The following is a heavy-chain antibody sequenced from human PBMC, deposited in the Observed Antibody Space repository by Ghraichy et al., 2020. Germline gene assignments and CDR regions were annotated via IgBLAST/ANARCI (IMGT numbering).Heavy chain of an antibody. D-gene: IGHD3-10*01. J-gene: IGHJ6*02. V-gene: IGHV3-21*01. CDR3: AIALRGYYYGMHV. CDR2: ISGTSSYF. Sequence: VSSISGTSSYFYYGDSVRGRFTISRDNAQNSLYLQMNSLRAEETAVYYCAIALRGYYYGMHVWVQGTTVNVSS.